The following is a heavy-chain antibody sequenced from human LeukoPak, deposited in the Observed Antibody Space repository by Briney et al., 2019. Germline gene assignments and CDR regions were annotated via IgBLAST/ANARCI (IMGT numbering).Heavy chain of an antibody. CDR2: IYYSGST. Sequence: PSETLSLTCTVSGGSISSGGYYWSWIRQHPGKGLEWIGYIYYSGSTYYNPSLKSRVTISVDTSKNQFSLKLSSVTAADTAVYYCAREGQWLGSYYCYGMDVWGQGTTVTVSS. D-gene: IGHD6-19*01. V-gene: IGHV4-31*03. J-gene: IGHJ6*02. CDR1: GGSISSGGYY. CDR3: AREGQWLGSYYCYGMDV.